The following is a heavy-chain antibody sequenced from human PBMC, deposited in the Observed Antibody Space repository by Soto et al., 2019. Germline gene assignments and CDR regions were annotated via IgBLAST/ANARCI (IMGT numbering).Heavy chain of an antibody. Sequence: QVHLVQSGAEVKKPGASVKVSCKASRDTFTGYYMHWVRQAPGQGLEWMGWINPNSGGPNYAQKFQGRDTMTRDTSISTVYMELSRLRSDDTAVYYCARARIPDAFDIWGQGTMVTVSS. V-gene: IGHV1-2*02. J-gene: IGHJ3*02. CDR2: INPNSGGP. CDR1: RDTFTGYY. CDR3: ARARIPDAFDI.